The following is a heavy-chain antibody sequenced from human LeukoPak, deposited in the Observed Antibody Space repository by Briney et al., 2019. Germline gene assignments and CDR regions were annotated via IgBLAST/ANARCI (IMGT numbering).Heavy chain of an antibody. J-gene: IGHJ4*02. CDR3: ARGSLEKIDY. CDR2: ISSSSSYI. CDR1: GFTFSSYS. D-gene: IGHD1-1*01. V-gene: IGHV3-21*01. Sequence: AGGSLRLSCAASGFTFSSYSMTWVRQAPGKGLEWVSSISSSSSYIYYADSVKGRFTISRDNAKNSLYLQMNSLRAEDTAVYYCARGSLEKIDYWGQGTLVTVSS.